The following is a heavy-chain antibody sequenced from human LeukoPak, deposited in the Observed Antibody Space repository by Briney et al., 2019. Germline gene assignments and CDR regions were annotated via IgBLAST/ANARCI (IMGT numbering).Heavy chain of an antibody. CDR2: IWYDGSNK. Sequence: GRSLRLSCAASGFTFSSYGMHWVRQAPGKGLEWVAVIWYDGSNKCYADSVKGRFTISRDNSKNTLYLQMNSLRAEDTAVYYCAKDLRLRTYYDFWSGLDYWGQGTLVTVSS. D-gene: IGHD3-3*01. J-gene: IGHJ4*02. CDR1: GFTFSSYG. V-gene: IGHV3-33*06. CDR3: AKDLRLRTYYDFWSGLDY.